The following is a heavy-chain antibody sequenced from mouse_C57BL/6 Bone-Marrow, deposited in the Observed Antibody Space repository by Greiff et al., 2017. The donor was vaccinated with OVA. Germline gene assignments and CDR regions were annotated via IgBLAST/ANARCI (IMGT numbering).Heavy chain of an antibody. CDR3: ARPGYDFLFAY. CDR2: ISSGGSYT. CDR1: GFTFSSYG. J-gene: IGHJ3*01. Sequence: DVMLVESGGDLVKPGGSLKLSCAASGFTFSSYGMSWVRQTPDKRLEWVATISSGGSYTYYPDSVKGRFTISRGNAKNTLYLQMRSLKSEDTAMYCCARPGYDFLFAYWGWGTLVTVSA. D-gene: IGHD2-4*01. V-gene: IGHV5-6*02.